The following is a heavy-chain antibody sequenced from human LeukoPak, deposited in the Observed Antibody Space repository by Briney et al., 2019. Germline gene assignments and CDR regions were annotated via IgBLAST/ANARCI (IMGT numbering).Heavy chain of an antibody. D-gene: IGHD2-15*01. Sequence: SETLSLTCSVSGGSITSISYFWGWIRQPPGKGLEWIGTIYYTGMTYYNPSLKSRVTISVDTSKKQFSLKLSSVTAADTAVYYCASVEKGYCSGGSCYPIWGQGTMVTVSS. J-gene: IGHJ3*02. V-gene: IGHV4-39*07. CDR2: IYYTGMT. CDR3: ASVEKGYCSGGSCYPI. CDR1: GGSITSISYF.